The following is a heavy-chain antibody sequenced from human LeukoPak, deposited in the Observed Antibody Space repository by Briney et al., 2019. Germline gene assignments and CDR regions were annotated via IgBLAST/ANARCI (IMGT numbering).Heavy chain of an antibody. J-gene: IGHJ4*02. V-gene: IGHV3-49*04. CDR3: TRVQGMVILYYFDY. CDR2: IRSKAYGGTT. CDR1: GFTLGDYA. Sequence: GGSLRLSCTASGFTLGDYAMSWVRQAPGKGLEWVGFIRSKAYGGTTEYAASVKGRFTISRDDSKSIAYLQMNSLKTEDTAVYYCTRVQGMVILYYFDYWGQGTLVTVSS. D-gene: IGHD2/OR15-2a*01.